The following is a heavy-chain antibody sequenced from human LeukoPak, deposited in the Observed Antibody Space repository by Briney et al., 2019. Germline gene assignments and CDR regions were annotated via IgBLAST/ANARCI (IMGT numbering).Heavy chain of an antibody. Sequence: GSLRLSCAASGFTFSSYDMHWVRQATGKGLEWVSAIGTAGDTYYPGSVKGRFTISRENAKNSLYLQMNSLRAGDTAVYYCARGSDTRGYYYPNYWGQGTLVTVSS. J-gene: IGHJ4*02. CDR3: ARGSDTRGYYYPNY. CDR2: IGTAGDT. CDR1: GFTFSSYD. V-gene: IGHV3-13*01. D-gene: IGHD3-22*01.